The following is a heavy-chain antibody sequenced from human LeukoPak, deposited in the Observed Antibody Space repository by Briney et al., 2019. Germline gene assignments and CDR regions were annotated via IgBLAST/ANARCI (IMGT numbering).Heavy chain of an antibody. D-gene: IGHD6-19*01. J-gene: IGHJ4*02. CDR3: AKVGAVAAVDY. V-gene: IGHV3-66*01. CDR1: GFTVSSKY. CDR2: IYTSDTT. Sequence: GGSLRLSCVASGFTVSSKYMSWVRQAPGKGLEWVAVIYTSDTTYYADSVKGRFTISRDNSKNTLYLQMDGLRVEDTAVYYCAKVGAVAAVDYWGQGTLVTVSS.